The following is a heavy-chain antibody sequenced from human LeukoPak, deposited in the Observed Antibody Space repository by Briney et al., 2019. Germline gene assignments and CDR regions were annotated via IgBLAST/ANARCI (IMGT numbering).Heavy chain of an antibody. CDR3: ARDPHYYGSGSYWFDY. D-gene: IGHD3-10*01. J-gene: IGHJ4*02. V-gene: IGHV1-46*01. CDR2: INPNGGRI. CDR1: GYTLTSFS. Sequence: ASVKVSCKASGYTLTSFSIHWVRQAPGQGLEWMGIINPNGGRINYAQKFQGRVTMTRDTSTSTVYMELSSLRSEDTAVHYCARDPHYYGSGSYWFDYWGQGSLVTVSS.